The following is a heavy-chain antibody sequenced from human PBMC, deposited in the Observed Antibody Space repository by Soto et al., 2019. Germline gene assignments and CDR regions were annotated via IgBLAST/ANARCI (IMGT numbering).Heavy chain of an antibody. CDR2: ILYDGSKK. CDR1: GFTFSSYG. Sequence: GGSLRLSCAASGFTFSSYGMHWVRQAPGKGLEWVAVILYDGSKKYYADSMKGRFTISRDNSKNTLYLQMDSLRAEDTAVYYCAKDRGALRWSEEHYYFDYWGQGALVTVSS. J-gene: IGHJ4*02. CDR3: AKDRGALRWSEEHYYFDY. D-gene: IGHD4-17*01. V-gene: IGHV3-30*18.